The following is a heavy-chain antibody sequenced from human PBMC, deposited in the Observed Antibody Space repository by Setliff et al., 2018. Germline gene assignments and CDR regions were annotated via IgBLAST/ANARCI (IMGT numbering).Heavy chain of an antibody. CDR1: GFTFSGYY. CDR2: INSRSSTI. CDR3: AKDRWGYADP. Sequence: GGSLRLSCAASGFTFSGYYMQWVRQAPGKGLEWVSYINSRSSTIFYADSVKGRFTVSRDNAMDTLFLQMNGLTTDDTAKYFCAKDRWGYADPWGQGTLVTVSS. J-gene: IGHJ5*02. D-gene: IGHD2-2*01. V-gene: IGHV3-48*04.